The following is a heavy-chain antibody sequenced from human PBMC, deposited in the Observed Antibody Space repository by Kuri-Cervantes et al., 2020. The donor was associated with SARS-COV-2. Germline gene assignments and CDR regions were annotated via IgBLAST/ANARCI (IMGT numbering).Heavy chain of an antibody. CDR1: GFTFSSYA. CDR2: ISYDGSNK. CDR3: ARQGGRAIYFDY. D-gene: IGHD6-25*01. J-gene: IGHJ4*02. V-gene: IGHV3-30-3*01. Sequence: GESLKISSAASGFTFSSYAMHWVRQAPGKGLEWVAVISYDGSNKYYADSVKGRFTISRDNSKNTLYLQMNSLRAEDTAVYYCARQGGRAIYFDYWGQGTLVTVSS.